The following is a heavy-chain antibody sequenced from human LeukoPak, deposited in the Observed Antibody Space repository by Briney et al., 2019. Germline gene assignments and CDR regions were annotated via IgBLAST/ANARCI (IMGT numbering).Heavy chain of an antibody. D-gene: IGHD6-13*01. CDR2: TYYRSKWYN. J-gene: IGHJ6*02. CDR1: GDSVSSNSAA. Sequence: SQTLSLTCAISGDSVSSNSAARNWIRQSPSRGLEWLGRTYYRSKWYNDYAVSVKSRITINPDTSKNQFSLQLNSVTPEDTAVYYCARDEALIAAAGVYYGMDVWGQGTTVTVSS. CDR3: ARDEALIAAAGVYYGMDV. V-gene: IGHV6-1*01.